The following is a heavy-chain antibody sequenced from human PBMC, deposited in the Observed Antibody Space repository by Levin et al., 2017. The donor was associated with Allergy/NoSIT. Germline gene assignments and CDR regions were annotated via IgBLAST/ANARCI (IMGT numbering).Heavy chain of an antibody. CDR2: LSYDGSNK. D-gene: IGHD4-17*01. CDR3: ARDQGFGDYILYYFDY. V-gene: IGHV3-30-3*01. CDR1: GFTFRSSA. J-gene: IGHJ4*02. Sequence: LSLPCAASGFTFRSSAMHWVRQAPGKGLEWVAGLSYDGSNKFYADSVKGRFTISRDNSKDTLYLQMNSLRADDTAVYHCARDQGFGDYILYYFDYWGQGTLVTVSS.